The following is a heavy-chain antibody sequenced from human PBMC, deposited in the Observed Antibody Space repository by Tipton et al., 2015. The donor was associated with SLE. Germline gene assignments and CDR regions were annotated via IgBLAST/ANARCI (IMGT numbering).Heavy chain of an antibody. CDR3: ARDKGTTSWFDP. CDR2: VYYTGNT. D-gene: IGHD1-14*01. CDR1: GGSISNYY. Sequence: GSLRLSCTVSGGSISNYYWSWIRQPPGKELEWVGTVYYTGNTFYNPSLKSRVTILVDTSKNQFSLKLRSMTAADTAVYYCARDKGTTSWFDPWGQGTLVTVSS. J-gene: IGHJ5*02. V-gene: IGHV4-39*07.